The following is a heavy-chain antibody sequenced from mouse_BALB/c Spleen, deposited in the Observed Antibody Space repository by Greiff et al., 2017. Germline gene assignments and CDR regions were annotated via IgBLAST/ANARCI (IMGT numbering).Heavy chain of an antibody. V-gene: IGHV1-14*01. D-gene: IGHD2-4*01. CDR3: TRSSDYNLTWFAY. J-gene: IGHJ3*01. Sequence: EVKLQQSGPELVKPGASVMMSCTASGYTFTSYVMHWVKQKPGQGLEWIGYINPYNDGTKYNEKFKGKATMTSDKSSSKTYLVLSRLTSEDSAVYYYTRSSDYNLTWFAYWGQGTLVTVSA. CDR1: GYTFTSYV. CDR2: INPYNDGT.